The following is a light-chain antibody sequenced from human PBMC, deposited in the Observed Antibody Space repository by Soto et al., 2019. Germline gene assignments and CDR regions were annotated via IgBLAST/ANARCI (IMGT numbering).Light chain of an antibody. CDR3: QQYNNWPPLT. J-gene: IGKJ4*01. Sequence: EIVMTQSPATLSVSPGERATLSCRASQGISSNLAWYQQKPGQAPTLLVYGASTRATGIPARFSGSGSGTEFTLTISSLQSEDFAVYYCQQYNNWPPLTFGGGTKVEIK. V-gene: IGKV3-15*01. CDR2: GAS. CDR1: QGISSN.